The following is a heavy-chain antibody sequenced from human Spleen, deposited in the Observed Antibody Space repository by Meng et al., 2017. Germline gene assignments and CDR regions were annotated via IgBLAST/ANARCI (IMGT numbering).Heavy chain of an antibody. CDR1: GGSISSSNW. Sequence: QVQVHESGPVLVKPSGTLSLTCAVSGGSISSSNWWSWVRQPPGKGLEWIGEIYHSGSTNYNPSLKSRGTISVDKSKNQFSLKLSSVTAADTAVYYCARSDFWSGYKGRVWYFDLWGRGTLVTVSS. D-gene: IGHD3-3*01. CDR2: IYHSGST. CDR3: ARSDFWSGYKGRVWYFDL. V-gene: IGHV4-4*02. J-gene: IGHJ2*01.